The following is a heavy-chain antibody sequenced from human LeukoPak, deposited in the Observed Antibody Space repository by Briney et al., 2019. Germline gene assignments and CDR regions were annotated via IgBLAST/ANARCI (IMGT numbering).Heavy chain of an antibody. D-gene: IGHD3-10*01. CDR1: GFTFSSYG. J-gene: IGHJ4*02. CDR3: AKDGEVSWFGPESY. Sequence: PGRSLRLSCAASGFTFSSYGMHWVRQAPGKGLEWVALISLDGSNKDYAESVKGRFTNSRDNSKNTLYLQMNSLRAEDTAVYYCAKDGEVSWFGPESYWGQGTLVAVSS. CDR2: ISLDGSNK. V-gene: IGHV3-30*18.